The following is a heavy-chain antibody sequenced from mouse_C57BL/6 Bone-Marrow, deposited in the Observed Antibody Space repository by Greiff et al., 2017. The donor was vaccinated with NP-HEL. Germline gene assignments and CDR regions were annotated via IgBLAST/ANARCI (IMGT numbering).Heavy chain of an antibody. V-gene: IGHV1-54*01. CDR1: GYAFTNYL. D-gene: IGHD2-1*01. Sequence: VQLQESGAELVRPGTSVKVSCKASGYAFTNYLIEWVKQRPGQGLEWIGVINPGSGGTNYNEKFKGKATLTADKSSSTAYMQLSSLTSEDSAVYFCARGIYYGNYEGAYWGQGTLVTVSA. CDR3: ARGIYYGNYEGAY. J-gene: IGHJ3*01. CDR2: INPGSGGT.